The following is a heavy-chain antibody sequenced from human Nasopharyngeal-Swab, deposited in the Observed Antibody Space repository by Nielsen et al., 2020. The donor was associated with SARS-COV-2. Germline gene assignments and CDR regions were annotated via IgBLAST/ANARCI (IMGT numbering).Heavy chain of an antibody. J-gene: IGHJ4*02. D-gene: IGHD6-13*01. CDR2: INPYSGDT. V-gene: IGHV1-2*06. CDR3: VRDDGDVPGITGSGPPGGF. Sequence: ASVKVSCKASGYFFTGYYMHWVRQAPGQGLEWMGRINPYSGDTKYAQNFQGRVTVTRDTSINTVYVELSSLTSDDTAVYYCVRDDGDVPGITGSGPPGGFWGQGTLVTVSS. CDR1: GYFFTGYY.